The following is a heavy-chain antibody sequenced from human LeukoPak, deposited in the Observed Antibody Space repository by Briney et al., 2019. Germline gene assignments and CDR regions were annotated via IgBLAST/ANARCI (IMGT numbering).Heavy chain of an antibody. CDR3: ARGVTIDR. J-gene: IGHJ5*02. CDR1: GGSIGSFY. Sequence: SETLSLTCTISGGSIGSFYWSWIRQSPGRDLGWIGYVFDGESVFDSDSESVYDNETTNYNPSLKSRVTISLDTSKKQVSLKLRTVTAADTAVYFCARGVTIDRWGQGAQVAVSS. D-gene: IGHD4-17*01. V-gene: IGHV4-59*01. CDR2: VFDGESVFDSDSESVYDNETT.